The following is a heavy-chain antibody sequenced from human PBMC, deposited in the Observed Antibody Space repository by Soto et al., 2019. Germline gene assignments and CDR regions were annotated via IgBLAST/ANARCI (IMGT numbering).Heavy chain of an antibody. CDR2: IYHSGST. CDR3: ARGGDGLDL. J-gene: IGHJ3*01. CDR1: GDSLTLGGHY. V-gene: IGHV4-31*03. Sequence: QVHLQESGPGLLKPSQTLSLTCSVSGDSLTLGGHYWTWIRQHPGKGLEWIGYIYHSGSTYYSPSPKSRVTISVDTSENKFSLKLTSVTVADTAVYYCARGGDGLDLWGQGKLVTVSS.